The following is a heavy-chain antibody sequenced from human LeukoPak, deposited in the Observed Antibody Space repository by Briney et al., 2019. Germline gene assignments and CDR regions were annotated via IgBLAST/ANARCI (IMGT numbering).Heavy chain of an antibody. CDR2: ISSGNTI. CDR3: ARESIAVAGAPFDY. J-gene: IGHJ4*02. D-gene: IGHD6-19*01. V-gene: IGHV3-48*03. CDR1: GFTFSSYE. Sequence: GGSLRLSCAASGFTFSSYEMNWVRQAPGKGLEWVSYISSGNTIYDADSVKGRFTISRDNAKNSLYLQINSLRAEDTAVYYCARESIAVAGAPFDYWGQGTLVTVSS.